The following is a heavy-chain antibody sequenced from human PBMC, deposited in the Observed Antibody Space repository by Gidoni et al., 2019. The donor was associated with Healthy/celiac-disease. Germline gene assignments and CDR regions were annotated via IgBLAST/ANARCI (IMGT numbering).Heavy chain of an antibody. CDR3: ARCGSSGSYPGNPNYYFDY. Sequence: EVPLVESGGGLVKPGGSLRLACAAAGFTFSSYSSNWVRQAPGKGLEWVSSISSSSSYIYYADSVKVRFTISRYNSKNSLYMQMISLRADDTAVYFCARCGSSGSYPGNPNYYFDYWGQGTLVTVSS. CDR1: GFTFSSYS. V-gene: IGHV3-21*02. D-gene: IGHD2-15*01. CDR2: ISSSSSYI. J-gene: IGHJ4*02.